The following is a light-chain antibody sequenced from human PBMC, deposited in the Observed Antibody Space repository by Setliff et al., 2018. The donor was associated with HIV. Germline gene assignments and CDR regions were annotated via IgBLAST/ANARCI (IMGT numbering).Light chain of an antibody. CDR2: STY. CDR1: SSNVGDNA. Sequence: QSVLTQPPSASGAPGQRVTISCSGSSSNVGDNAVSWYQQLPGTAPKLLIYSTYLRPSGVPARFSGSKSGTSASLAISGLRSEDEADYYCASWDDSLNGYVFGTGTKVTVL. V-gene: IGLV1-44*01. J-gene: IGLJ1*01. CDR3: ASWDDSLNGYV.